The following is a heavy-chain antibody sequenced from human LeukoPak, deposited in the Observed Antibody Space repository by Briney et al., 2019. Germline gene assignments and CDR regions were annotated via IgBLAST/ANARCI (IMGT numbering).Heavy chain of an antibody. CDR1: GGSISSGSFY. V-gene: IGHV4-61*02. CDR3: ARVAAAGTLYRKDFDY. Sequence: SETLSLTCTVSGGSISSGSFYWSWIRQPAGKGLQWIGRVSNSGSANYNPSLGTRVTISIDTSKNQFSLRLNSVTTADTAVYYCARVAAAGTLYRKDFDYWGQGTLVTVSS. J-gene: IGHJ4*02. CDR2: VSNSGSA. D-gene: IGHD6-13*01.